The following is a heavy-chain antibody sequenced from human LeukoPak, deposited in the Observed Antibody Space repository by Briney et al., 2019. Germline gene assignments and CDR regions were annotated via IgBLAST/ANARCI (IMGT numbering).Heavy chain of an antibody. Sequence: ASVKVSCKASGYTFTGYYMHWVRQAPGQGLEWMGWINPNSGGTNYAQKFQGRVTMTRDTSISTAYTELSRLRSDDTAVYYCTRVGRMVRGVIRGYYGMDVWGQGTTVTVSS. CDR2: INPNSGGT. J-gene: IGHJ6*02. CDR3: TRVGRMVRGVIRGYYGMDV. CDR1: GYTFTGYY. V-gene: IGHV1-2*02. D-gene: IGHD3-10*01.